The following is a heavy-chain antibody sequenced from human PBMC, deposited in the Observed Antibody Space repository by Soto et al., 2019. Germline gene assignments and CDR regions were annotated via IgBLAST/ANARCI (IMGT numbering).Heavy chain of an antibody. CDR1: GLALTSDW. J-gene: IGHJ4*02. CDR3: DTARRQTNYGWSKTFEF. V-gene: IGHV3-15*07. Sequence: QLVESGGGLVEPGGSLRLSCTASGLALTSDWLSWVRQVPGKGLEWLGLIKSNLDGGTTDYAAPLKGRIRISRDDSRNTVYLQMDRLNSEDTAFYYCDTARRQTNYGWSKTFEFWAQGTLVTFSS. D-gene: IGHD3-16*01. CDR2: IKSNLDGGTT.